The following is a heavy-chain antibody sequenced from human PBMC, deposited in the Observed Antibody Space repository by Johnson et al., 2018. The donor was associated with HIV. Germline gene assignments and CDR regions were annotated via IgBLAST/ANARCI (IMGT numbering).Heavy chain of an antibody. Sequence: VQLVESGGGLVQPGRSLRLSCAASGFTFDDYAMLWVRQAPGKGLEWVSGVSWNSATIGYADSVKGRFTISRDNAKNSLYLQMNSLRPEDTALYYCAKDLRWGDYAFDIWGQGTMVTVSS. CDR3: AKDLRWGDYAFDI. J-gene: IGHJ3*02. V-gene: IGHV3-9*01. CDR2: VSWNSATI. CDR1: GFTFDDYA. D-gene: IGHD3-10*01.